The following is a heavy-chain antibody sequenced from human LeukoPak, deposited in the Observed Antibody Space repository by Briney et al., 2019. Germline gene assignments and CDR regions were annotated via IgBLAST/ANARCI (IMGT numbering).Heavy chain of an antibody. CDR2: IWYDGNNK. D-gene: IGHD3-22*01. V-gene: IGHV3-33*01. CDR1: GFTFSTYG. CDR3: ARDYYDSSGLTFGAFDI. J-gene: IGHJ3*02. Sequence: PGGSLRLSCAASGFTFSTYGMHWVRQAPGRGLEWVAVIWYDGNNKYYADSVKGRFTISRDNSKNTLYLQMNSLRADDTAVYYCARDYYDSSGLTFGAFDIWGQGTMVTVSS.